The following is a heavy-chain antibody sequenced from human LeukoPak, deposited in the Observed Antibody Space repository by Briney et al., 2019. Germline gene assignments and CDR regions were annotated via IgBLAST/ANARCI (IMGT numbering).Heavy chain of an antibody. CDR3: ARGRDSGGYSRFFDF. CDR2: IYYSGNT. J-gene: IGHJ4*02. D-gene: IGHD1-26*01. V-gene: IGHV4-61*08. Sequence: SQTLSLTCAVSGGSISSGGYYWSWIRQPPGKGLEWIGNIYYSGNTNYNPSLKSRVTISVDTSKNQFSLKLSSVTAADTAVYYCARGRDSGGYSRFFDFWGQGTLVTVSS. CDR1: GGSISSGGYY.